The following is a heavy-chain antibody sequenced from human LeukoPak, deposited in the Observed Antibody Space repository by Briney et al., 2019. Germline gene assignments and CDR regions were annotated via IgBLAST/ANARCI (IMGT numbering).Heavy chain of an antibody. J-gene: IGHJ6*03. CDR3: ARVQTDRSSGWWYYYYYMDV. D-gene: IGHD6-19*01. CDR2: IKQDGSEK. V-gene: IGHV3-7*01. Sequence: GGSLGLSCAASGFTFSSYWMSWVRQAPGKGLEWVANIKQDGSEKYYVDSVKGRFTISRDNAKNTLYLQMNSLRAEDTAVYYCARVQTDRSSGWWYYYYYMDVWGKGTTVTISS. CDR1: GFTFSSYW.